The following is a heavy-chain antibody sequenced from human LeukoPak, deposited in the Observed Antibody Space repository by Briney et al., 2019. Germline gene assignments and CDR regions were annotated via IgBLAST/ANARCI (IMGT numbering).Heavy chain of an antibody. Sequence: GESLKISCKGSGYTFTTYWIGWVRQMPGKGLEWMGIIYPGDSDIRYSPSFQGQVTISVDKSISTAYLQWSTLKASDTAMYYCARSPSYYDNSGYYYFDHWGQGTLVTVSS. CDR2: IYPGDSDI. J-gene: IGHJ4*02. CDR3: ARSPSYYDNSGYYYFDH. V-gene: IGHV5-51*01. D-gene: IGHD3-22*01. CDR1: GYTFTTYW.